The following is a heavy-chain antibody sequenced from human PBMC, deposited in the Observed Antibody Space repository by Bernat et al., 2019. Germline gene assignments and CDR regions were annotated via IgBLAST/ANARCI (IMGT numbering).Heavy chain of an antibody. D-gene: IGHD6-13*01. Sequence: EVQLVESGGGLVQPGGSLRLSCAASGFTFSSYWMHWVRQAPGKGLVWVSRINSDGSSTSSADSVKGRFTISRDNAKNTLYLQMNSLRAEDTAVYYCARSDFSSSWTNYYYYGMDVWGQGTTVTVSS. CDR2: INSDGSST. J-gene: IGHJ6*02. CDR3: ARSDFSSSWTNYYYYGMDV. V-gene: IGHV3-74*01. CDR1: GFTFSSYW.